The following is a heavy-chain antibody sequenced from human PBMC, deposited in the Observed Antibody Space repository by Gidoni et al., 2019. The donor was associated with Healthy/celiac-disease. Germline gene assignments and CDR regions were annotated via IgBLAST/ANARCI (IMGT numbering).Heavy chain of an antibody. Sequence: QVQLQQWGAGLLKPSETLSLTCAVYGGSFSGYYWSWIRRPPGKGLEWIGEINHSGSTNYNPSLKSLVTISVDTSKNQFSLKLSSVTAADTAVYYCARGGQLWFRYYGMDVWGQGTTVTVSS. CDR3: ARGGQLWFRYYGMDV. V-gene: IGHV4-34*01. CDR1: GGSFSGYY. J-gene: IGHJ6*02. CDR2: INHSGST. D-gene: IGHD5-18*01.